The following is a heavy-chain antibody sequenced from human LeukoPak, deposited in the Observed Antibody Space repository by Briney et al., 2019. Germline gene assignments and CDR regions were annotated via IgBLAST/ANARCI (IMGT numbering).Heavy chain of an antibody. J-gene: IGHJ4*02. CDR1: GFTFSTYG. CDR3: ARDLGVVQGAITPDY. CDR2: ISSSSSAI. D-gene: IGHD3-10*01. Sequence: GGSLRLSCAASGFTFSTYGMNWVRQAPGGGLEWVSYISSSSSAIDYADSVKGRFTISRDNAKNSLYLQMNSLRAEDTAVYYCARDLGVVQGAITPDYWGQGTLVTVSS. V-gene: IGHV3-48*01.